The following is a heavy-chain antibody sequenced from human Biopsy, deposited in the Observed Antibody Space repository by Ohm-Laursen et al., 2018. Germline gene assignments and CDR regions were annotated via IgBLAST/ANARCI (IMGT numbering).Heavy chain of an antibody. D-gene: IGHD3-10*01. CDR3: ARGGSFLPSEYFQR. V-gene: IGHV1-8*01. CDR2: MNPNTGNT. CDR1: GYTFTTYD. Sequence: SVTASCQSSGYTFTTYDINWVRQATGQGLEWMGWMNPNTGNTGFAQKFQGRITMTRNTSISTAYMEPRSLRSADTAVYYCARGGSFLPSEYFQRWGQGTLVTVSS. J-gene: IGHJ1*01.